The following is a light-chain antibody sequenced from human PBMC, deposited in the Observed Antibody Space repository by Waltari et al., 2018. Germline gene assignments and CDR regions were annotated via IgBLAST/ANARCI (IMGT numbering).Light chain of an antibody. CDR2: YDS. V-gene: IGLV3-21*04. CDR1: NCGSTS. CDR3: QVWDDVTDSGV. J-gene: IGLJ3*02. Sequence: YVLTQPPSVSVDPGKTARLTWGGENCGSTSVNWYQQQPGQAPVLVMFYDSDRPLEIPERFSGSNSGNTATLTISWVEAGDEADYHCQVWDDVTDSGVFGGGTKLTVL.